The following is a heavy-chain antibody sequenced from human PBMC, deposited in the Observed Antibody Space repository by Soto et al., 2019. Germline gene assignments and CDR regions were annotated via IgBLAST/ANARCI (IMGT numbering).Heavy chain of an antibody. V-gene: IGHV5-51*01. D-gene: IGHD4-17*01. CDR1: GYSFSNWW. CDR2: IYPSDSQT. J-gene: IGHJ5*02. CDR3: ARHGFYGDYSSNYFDP. Sequence: GESLKISCKGSGYSFSNWWIAWVRQMPGKGLEYMGIIYPSDSQTRYSPSFQGQVTISADKSISTAYLQWSSLKASDTAIYYCARHGFYGDYSSNYFDPWGQGTLVTVPQ.